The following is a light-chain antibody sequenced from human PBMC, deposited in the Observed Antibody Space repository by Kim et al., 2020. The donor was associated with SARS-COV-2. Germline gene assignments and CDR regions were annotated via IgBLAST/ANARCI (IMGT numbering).Light chain of an antibody. V-gene: IGKV1-27*01. Sequence: DIQMTQSPSSLSASVGDRVTITCRASQGISNYLAWYQQKPGKAPKVLIYDASTLQPGVPSRFSGRGSGTDFTLTISSLQPEDVATYYCQKYNGSPYTFGQETELEI. CDR3: QKYNGSPYT. CDR2: DAS. CDR1: QGISNY. J-gene: IGKJ2*01.